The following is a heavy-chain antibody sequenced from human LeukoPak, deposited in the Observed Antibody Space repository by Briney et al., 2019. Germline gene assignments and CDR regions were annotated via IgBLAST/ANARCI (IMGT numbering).Heavy chain of an antibody. CDR1: GGTFSSYA. V-gene: IGHV1-69*04. CDR3: ARKGDYYDSSGLDY. J-gene: IGHJ4*02. CDR2: IIPILGIA. D-gene: IGHD3-22*01. Sequence: SVKVSCKASGGTFSSYAISWVRQAPGQGPEWMGRIIPILGIANYAQKFQGRVTITADKSTSTAYMELSSLRSEDTAVYYCARKGDYYDSSGLDYWGQGTLVTVSS.